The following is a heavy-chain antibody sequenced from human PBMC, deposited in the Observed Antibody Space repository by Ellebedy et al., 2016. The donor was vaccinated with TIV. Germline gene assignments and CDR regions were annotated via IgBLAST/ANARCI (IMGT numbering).Heavy chain of an antibody. J-gene: IGHJ5*02. CDR2: IHPNSGGT. CDR3: ARDPCSSTSCPWSDP. CDR1: GGTFSSYA. Sequence: ASVKVSCKASGGTFSSYAISWVRQAPGQGLEWMGWIHPNSGGTNYAQKFQGRVTMTRDTSISTAYMELSRLRSDDTAVYYCARDPCSSTSCPWSDPWGQGTLVTVSS. D-gene: IGHD2-2*01. V-gene: IGHV1-2*02.